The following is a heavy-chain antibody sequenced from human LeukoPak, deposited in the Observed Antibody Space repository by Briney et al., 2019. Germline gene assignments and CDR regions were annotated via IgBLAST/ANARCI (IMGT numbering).Heavy chain of an antibody. D-gene: IGHD6-13*01. J-gene: IGHJ1*01. CDR1: GFTFSSYG. Sequence: GGSLRLSCAASGFTFSSYGMHWVRQAPGKGLEWVAVIWYDGSNKYYADSVKGRFTISRDNSKNTLYLQMNSLRAEDTAVYYCARYRQQLAAEYFQHWGQGTLVTVSS. CDR3: ARYRQQLAAEYFQH. V-gene: IGHV3-33*01. CDR2: IWYDGSNK.